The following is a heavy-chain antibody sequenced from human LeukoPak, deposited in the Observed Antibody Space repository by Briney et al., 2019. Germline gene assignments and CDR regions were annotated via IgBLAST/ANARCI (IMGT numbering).Heavy chain of an antibody. J-gene: IGHJ4*02. CDR2: ISGTGNTK. D-gene: IGHD3-10*01. Sequence: GGSLRLSCAASGFTFSDYYMSWIRQAPGKGLEWVSYISGTGNTKYYADSVRGRFTISRDNAKNSLYLQMNDLRAEDTAVYYCAKGSSRYYGSGSYSEYYFDYWGQGTLVTVSS. CDR1: GFTFSDYY. CDR3: AKGSSRYYGSGSYSEYYFDY. V-gene: IGHV3-11*01.